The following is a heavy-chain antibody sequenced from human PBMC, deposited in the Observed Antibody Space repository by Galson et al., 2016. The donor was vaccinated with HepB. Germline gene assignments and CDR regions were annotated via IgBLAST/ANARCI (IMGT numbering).Heavy chain of an antibody. CDR1: GFTFSSYG. CDR2: IWYDGNSK. V-gene: IGHV3-33*01. Sequence: SLRLSCAASGFTFSSYGIHWVRQAPGQGLEWVAVIWYDGNSKYFADSVKGRFTISRDNSKNRLYLQMNSLRAEDKAVYYCARGGWELRGAFDIWGQGTMVSVSS. J-gene: IGHJ3*02. CDR3: ARGGWELRGAFDI. D-gene: IGHD1-26*01.